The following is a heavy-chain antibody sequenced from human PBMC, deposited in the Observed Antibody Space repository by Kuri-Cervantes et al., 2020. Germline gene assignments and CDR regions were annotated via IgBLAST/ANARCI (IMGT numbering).Heavy chain of an antibody. V-gene: IGHV3-9*01. CDR2: ISWNSGSI. J-gene: IGHJ4*02. CDR1: GFTFDDYA. D-gene: IGHD5-12*01. Sequence: SLKISCAASGFTFDDYAMHWVRQAPGKGLEWVSGISWNSGSIGYADSVEGRFTISRDNAKNSLYLQMTSLRADDTALYYRAKGGDSGCETGVTVWGQGTLVTVSS. CDR3: AKGGDSGCETGVTV.